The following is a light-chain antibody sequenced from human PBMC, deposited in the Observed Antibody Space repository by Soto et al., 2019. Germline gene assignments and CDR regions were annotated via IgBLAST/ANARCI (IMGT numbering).Light chain of an antibody. CDR2: EVS. CDR3: CSFAGSSTVV. V-gene: IGLV2-14*01. J-gene: IGLJ2*01. Sequence: QSALTQPASVSGSPGQPITISCTGTSSDVGANNYVSWYQHHPGKAPKLLIYEVSNRPSGVSSRFSGSKSGNTASLTISGLQAEDEADYYCCSFAGSSTVVFGGGTQLTVL. CDR1: SSDVGANNY.